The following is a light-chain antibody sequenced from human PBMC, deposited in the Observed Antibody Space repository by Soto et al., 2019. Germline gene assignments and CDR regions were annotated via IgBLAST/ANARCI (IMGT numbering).Light chain of an antibody. CDR1: ASNIGAGYD. Sequence: QSVLTQSPSVSGAPGQRVTISCTGSASNIGAGYDVHWYQQLPGTAPKLLIYGNTNRPSGVPDRFSGSKSGPSASLAITGLQAEDEADYYCQSYDTSLSAWVFGGGTKLTVL. CDR2: GNT. CDR3: QSYDTSLSAWV. J-gene: IGLJ3*02. V-gene: IGLV1-40*01.